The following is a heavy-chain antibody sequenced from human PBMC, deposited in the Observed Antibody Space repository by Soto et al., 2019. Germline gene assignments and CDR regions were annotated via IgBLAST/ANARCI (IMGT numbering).Heavy chain of an antibody. J-gene: IGHJ4*02. D-gene: IGHD6-19*01. V-gene: IGHV3-30*18. CDR1: GFTFSSYG. CDR3: AKDLAVAGNSLPGY. CDR2: ISYDGSNK. Sequence: QVQLVESGGGVVQPGRSLRLSCAASGFTFSSYGMHWVRQAPGKGLEWVAVISYDGSNKYYADSVKGRFTISRDNSKNTLYLQMNSLRAEDTAVYYCAKDLAVAGNSLPGYWGQGTLVTVSS.